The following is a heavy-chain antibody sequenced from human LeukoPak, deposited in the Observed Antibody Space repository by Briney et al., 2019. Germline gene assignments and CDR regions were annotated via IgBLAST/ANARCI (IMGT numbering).Heavy chain of an antibody. CDR1: GYPISGGYF. V-gene: IGHV4-38-2*01. CDR2: IYHSGST. Sequence: PSETLSLTCAVSGYPISGGYFWGWIRQPPGQGLEWIGSIYHSGSTYYNASLKSRVTILVDMSKNHFSLKLSSVTAADTALYYCARAGLAAAGFDYWGQGTLVTVSS. D-gene: IGHD6-13*01. CDR3: ARAGLAAAGFDY. J-gene: IGHJ4*02.